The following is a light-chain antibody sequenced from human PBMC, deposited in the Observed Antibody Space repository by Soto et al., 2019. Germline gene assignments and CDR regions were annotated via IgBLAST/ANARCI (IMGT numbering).Light chain of an antibody. Sequence: EVVLTQSPGTLSLSPGERATLSCRASKSVSNNYFAWYQQKPGQAPRLLIFGSSDRATGIPDRFRGSGSGTDFTLTISRLEPEDFAVYYCQQYGSSPPYTFGQGTKLEI. CDR1: KSVSNNY. CDR2: GSS. J-gene: IGKJ2*01. CDR3: QQYGSSPPYT. V-gene: IGKV3-20*01.